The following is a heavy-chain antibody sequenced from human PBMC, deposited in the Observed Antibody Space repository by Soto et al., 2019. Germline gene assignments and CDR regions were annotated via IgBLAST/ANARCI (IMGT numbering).Heavy chain of an antibody. V-gene: IGHV4-59*01. J-gene: IGHJ6*02. CDR1: GGSISSSY. CDR3: ARDLWGYCGTDCYPLDV. D-gene: IGHD2-21*02. CDR2: MYKTGST. Sequence: SETLSLTCTVSGGSISSSYWSWIRQPPGKGLEWIGYMYKTGSTVYNPSLKSRVTISVDTSKNQFYLKVNSVTAADTAVYYCARDLWGYCGTDCYPLDVWGQGTTVTVSS.